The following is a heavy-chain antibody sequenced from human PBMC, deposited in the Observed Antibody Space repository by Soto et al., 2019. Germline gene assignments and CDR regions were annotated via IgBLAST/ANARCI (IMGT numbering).Heavy chain of an antibody. CDR1: GYTFTSYA. V-gene: IGHV1-3*05. Sequence: QVQLVQSGAEEKKPGASVKVSCKASGYTFTSYAMHWVRQAPGQRLEWMGWINAGNGNTKYSQKFQGRVTITRDTSASTAYMELRSLRSEDTAVYYCARPPGGPMTPGDYWGQGTLVTVSS. CDR2: INAGNGNT. D-gene: IGHD3-10*01. CDR3: ARPPGGPMTPGDY. J-gene: IGHJ4*02.